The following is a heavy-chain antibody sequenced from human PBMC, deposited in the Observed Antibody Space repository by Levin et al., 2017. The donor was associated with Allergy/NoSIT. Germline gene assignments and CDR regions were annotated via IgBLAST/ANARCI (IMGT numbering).Heavy chain of an antibody. Sequence: GGSLRLSCAVSGVTVGSQHMSWVRQSPGKGLEWVSLLYAGGGTYYGDSVKGRFTISRDNDKNTLFLQMDSLRAEDTAIYYCARIVAHYDIFGPQNHPDYWGQGTQVTVSS. CDR3: ARIVAHYDIFGPQNHPDY. CDR2: LYAGGGT. V-gene: IGHV3-66*01. CDR1: GVTVGSQH. J-gene: IGHJ4*02. D-gene: IGHD3-9*01.